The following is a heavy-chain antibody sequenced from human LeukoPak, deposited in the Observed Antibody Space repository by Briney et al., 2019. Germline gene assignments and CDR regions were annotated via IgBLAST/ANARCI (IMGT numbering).Heavy chain of an antibody. CDR1: GFTFSSYS. D-gene: IGHD3-3*01. CDR2: ISSSSSYI. J-gene: IGHJ3*02. CDR3: ERDNLEWLLYAFDI. V-gene: IGHV3-21*01. Sequence: PGGSLRLSCAASGFTFSSYSMNWVRQAPGKGLEWVSSISSSSSYIYYADSVKGRFTISRDNAKNSLYLQMNSLRAEDTAVYYCERDNLEWLLYAFDIWGQGTMVTASS.